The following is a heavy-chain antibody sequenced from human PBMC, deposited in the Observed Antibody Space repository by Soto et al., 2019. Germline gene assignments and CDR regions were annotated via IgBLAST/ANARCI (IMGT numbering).Heavy chain of an antibody. CDR3: ARYGSWTGYFDL. D-gene: IGHD2-21*02. J-gene: IGHJ2*01. CDR1: GFTFSSYD. Sequence: EVQLVESGGGLVQPGGSLRLSCAASGFTFSSYDMHWVRQATGKGLEWVSAIGTAGDTYYPGSVKGRFTISRENAKNSLYLQMTSLRAEDTAVYYCARYGSWTGYFDLWGRGTLVTVSS. V-gene: IGHV3-13*01. CDR2: IGTAGDT.